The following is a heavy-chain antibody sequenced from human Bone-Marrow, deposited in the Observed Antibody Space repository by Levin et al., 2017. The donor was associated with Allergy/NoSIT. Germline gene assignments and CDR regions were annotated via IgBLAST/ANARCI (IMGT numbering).Heavy chain of an antibody. Sequence: PGGSLRLSCAASGFIFTNYAMHWVRQAPGKGLEWVAGTLYDGNKMFYIDSVKGRFTISRDNSMNTLYLQMNSLTVDDTAVYYCARPGGCSGVDCQGRDTFDIWGQGTMVTVSS. CDR3: ARPGGCSGVDCQGRDTFDI. J-gene: IGHJ3*02. CDR2: TLYDGNKM. V-gene: IGHV3-30-3*01. CDR1: GFIFTNYA. D-gene: IGHD2-15*01.